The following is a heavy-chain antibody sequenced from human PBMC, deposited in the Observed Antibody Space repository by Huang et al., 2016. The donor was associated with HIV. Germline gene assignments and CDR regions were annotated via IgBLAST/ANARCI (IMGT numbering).Heavy chain of an antibody. CDR2: IYYSGIT. J-gene: IGHJ5*02. D-gene: IGHD6-13*01. V-gene: IGHV4-39*01. CDR1: GGSISSDSYY. CDR3: AGHGRIVGIPAAPLRFDP. Sequence: QLQLQESGPGLVKPSETLSLTCTVSGGSISSDSYYWGWIRQPPGKGLEWIGSIYYSGITYYNPSLKSRVIITVDTSKKQFSLKVSSVTAADTAVYYRAGHGRIVGIPAAPLRFDPWGQGTLVTVSS.